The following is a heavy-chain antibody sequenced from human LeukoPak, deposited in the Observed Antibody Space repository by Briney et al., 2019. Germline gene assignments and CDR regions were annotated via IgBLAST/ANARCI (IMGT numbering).Heavy chain of an antibody. CDR1: RFTFSSYW. V-gene: IGHV3-7*01. Sequence: GGSLRLSCAASRFTFSSYWMSWVRQAPGKGLEWVANIKQDGSEKYYVDSVKGRFTISRDNAKNSLYLQMNSLRAEDTAVYYCARDVMVERRLDAFDIWGQGTMVTVSS. CDR2: IKQDGSEK. J-gene: IGHJ3*02. D-gene: IGHD1-1*01. CDR3: ARDVMVERRLDAFDI.